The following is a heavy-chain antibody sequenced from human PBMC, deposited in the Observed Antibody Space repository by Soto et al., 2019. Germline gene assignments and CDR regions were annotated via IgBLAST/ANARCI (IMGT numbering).Heavy chain of an antibody. D-gene: IGHD3-22*01. CDR3: ARDPNSSGYYFGPWFDP. CDR2: ISSSSSTI. Sequence: GGSLRLSCAASGFTFSSYSMNWVRQAPGKGLEWVSYISSSSSTIFYADSVKGRFTISRDNAKNSLYLQMNSLRDEDTAVYYCARDPNSSGYYFGPWFDPWGQGTLVTVSS. J-gene: IGHJ5*02. V-gene: IGHV3-48*02. CDR1: GFTFSSYS.